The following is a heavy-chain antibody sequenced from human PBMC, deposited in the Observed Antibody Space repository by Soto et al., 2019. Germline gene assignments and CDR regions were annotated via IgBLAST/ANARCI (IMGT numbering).Heavy chain of an antibody. CDR3: AKRAVPSTIWGLFDY. J-gene: IGHJ4*02. CDR1: GFTFSSYP. D-gene: IGHD3-16*01. V-gene: IGHV3-23*01. CDR2: VSGSDGTT. Sequence: EVQLLDSGGGLVQPGGSLRLSCAASGFTFSSYPMSWVRQAPGKGLEWVSTVSGSDGTTYYADSVKGRFTIPNYNSRNTLYLQMNSLRAEDTAVYYCAKRAVPSTIWGLFDYWGQGTLVTVSS.